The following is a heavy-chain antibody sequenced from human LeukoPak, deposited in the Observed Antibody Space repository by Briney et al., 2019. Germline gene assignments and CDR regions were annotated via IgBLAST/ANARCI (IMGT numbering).Heavy chain of an antibody. CDR1: GFSVRNNY. CDR3: ATSRDGYIPDY. J-gene: IGHJ4*02. D-gene: IGHD5-24*01. V-gene: IGHV3-53*01. Sequence: GGSLRLSCAASGFSVRNNYMAWVRQAPGRGLEWVSVIYSGSTTMYADSVKGRFTISRDNSKNTLYLQLNSLRTEDTAVYFCATSRDGYIPDYWGQGTLVTVSS. CDR2: IYSGSTT.